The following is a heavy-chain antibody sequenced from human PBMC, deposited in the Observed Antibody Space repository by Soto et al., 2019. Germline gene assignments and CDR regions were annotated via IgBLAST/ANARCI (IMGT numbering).Heavy chain of an antibody. CDR1: GGTFSSYA. J-gene: IGHJ6*02. V-gene: IGHV1-69*05. CDR2: IVPLFRTT. D-gene: IGHD3-3*01. Sequence: ASVKVSCKTSGGTFSSYAISWVRQAPGQGLEWMGGIVPLFRTTNYAQKFQGRVTITRDTSASTAYMELSSLRSEDTAVYYCARCRKTYYDFWSGYYGYYYYGMDVWGQGTTVTVSS. CDR3: ARCRKTYYDFWSGYYGYYYYGMDV.